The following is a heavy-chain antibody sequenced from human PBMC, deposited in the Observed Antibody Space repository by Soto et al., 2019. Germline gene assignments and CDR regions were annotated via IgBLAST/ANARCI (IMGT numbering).Heavy chain of an antibody. Sequence: GSLRLSCAASGFTFSSYAMSWVRQAPGKGLEWVSAISGSGGSTYYADSVKGRFTISRDNSKNTLYLQMNSLRAEDTAVYYCAKDRPYYDFWSGYYFHWFDPWGQGTLVTVSS. CDR2: ISGSGGST. CDR3: AKDRPYYDFWSGYYFHWFDP. D-gene: IGHD3-3*01. V-gene: IGHV3-23*01. J-gene: IGHJ5*02. CDR1: GFTFSSYA.